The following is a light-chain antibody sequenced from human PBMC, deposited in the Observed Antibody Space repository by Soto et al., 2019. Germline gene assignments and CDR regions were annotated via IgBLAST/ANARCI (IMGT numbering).Light chain of an antibody. V-gene: IGLV4-60*02. CDR1: SGHSTYI. CDR3: ETWDSDTHTV. Sequence: QSVLTQSSSASASLGSSVKLTCTLSSGHSTYIIAWHRQQPGKAPHYLMKLEGSGTYNKGSGVPDRFSGSSSGADRYLTISNLQYEDEAEYYCETWDSDTHTVFGGGTTLTVL. CDR2: LEGSGTY. J-gene: IGLJ3*02.